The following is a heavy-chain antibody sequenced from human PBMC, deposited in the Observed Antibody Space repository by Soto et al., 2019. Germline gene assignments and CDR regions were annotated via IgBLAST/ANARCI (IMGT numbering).Heavy chain of an antibody. J-gene: IGHJ4*02. CDR2: IYYSGTT. D-gene: IGHD3-16*01. Sequence: SGGFLNPDRWRLFRHPPGKGLEWIAYIYYSGTTEYNPSLKSRVTISVDTSKNQFSLKLSSVTAADTAVYYCARDNGSRYSYTFDHWGQGTLVIV. V-gene: IGHV4-59*01. CDR1: GGFLNPDR. CDR3: ARDNGSRYSYTFDH.